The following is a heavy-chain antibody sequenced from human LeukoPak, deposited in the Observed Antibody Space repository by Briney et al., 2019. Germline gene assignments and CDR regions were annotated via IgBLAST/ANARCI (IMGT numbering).Heavy chain of an antibody. Sequence: SVKVSCKASGGTFSSYAISWVRQAPGQGLEWIGRIIPILGIANYAQKFQGRVTITADKSTSTAYMELSSLRSEDTAVYYCARDRRYYDSSGYLDYWGQGTLVTVSS. V-gene: IGHV1-69*04. J-gene: IGHJ4*02. CDR1: GGTFSSYA. CDR3: ARDRRYYDSSGYLDY. D-gene: IGHD3-22*01. CDR2: IIPILGIA.